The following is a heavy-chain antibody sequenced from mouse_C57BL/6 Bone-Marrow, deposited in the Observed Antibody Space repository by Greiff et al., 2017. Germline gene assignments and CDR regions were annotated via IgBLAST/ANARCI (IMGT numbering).Heavy chain of an antibody. V-gene: IGHV1-9*01. CDR1: GYTFTGYW. J-gene: IGHJ4*01. CDR3: AWGYDVYAMDY. CDR2: ILPGSGST. D-gene: IGHD2-2*01. Sequence: QVQLKESGAELMKPGASVKLSCKATGYTFTGYWIEWVKQRPGHGLEWIGEILPGSGSTNYTEKFKGKATFTADTSTNTSYMQLSSLTTEDSAIYYCAWGYDVYAMDYWGQGTSVTVSA.